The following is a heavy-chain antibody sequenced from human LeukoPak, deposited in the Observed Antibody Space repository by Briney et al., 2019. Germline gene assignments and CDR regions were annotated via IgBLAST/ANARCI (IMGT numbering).Heavy chain of an antibody. CDR2: IKQDGFEK. CDR1: GFTFSNFW. V-gene: IGHV3-7*01. Sequence: GGSLRLSCAASGFTFSNFWMSWVRQVPGKGLEWVANIKQDGFEKYYVDSVRGRFTISRDNAKNSLSLQMNSLRAEDTAVYYCARDGCTSTTCSTLGGFSSWGQGTLVTVSS. D-gene: IGHD2-2*01. CDR3: ARDGCTSTTCSTLGGFSS. J-gene: IGHJ5*02.